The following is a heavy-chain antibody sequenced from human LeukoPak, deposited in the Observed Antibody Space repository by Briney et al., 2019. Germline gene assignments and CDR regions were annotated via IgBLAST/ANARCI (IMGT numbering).Heavy chain of an antibody. V-gene: IGHV4-59*01. CDR2: IYYSGST. Sequence: SETLSLTCTVSGGSISSYYWSWIRQPPGKGLEWIGYIYYSGSTNYNPSLKSRVTISVDTSKNQFSLKLSSVTAADTAVYCCARGYDSSGYPDAFDIWGQGTMVTVSS. D-gene: IGHD3-22*01. CDR3: ARGYDSSGYPDAFDI. J-gene: IGHJ3*02. CDR1: GGSISSYY.